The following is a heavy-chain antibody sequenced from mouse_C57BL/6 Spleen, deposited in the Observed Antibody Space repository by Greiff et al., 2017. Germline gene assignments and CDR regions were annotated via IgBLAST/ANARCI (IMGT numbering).Heavy chain of an antibody. CDR2: IDPEDGET. CDR1: GFNIKDYY. V-gene: IGHV14-2*01. D-gene: IGHD2-1*01. CDR3: ARPYGNYEGYYAMDY. Sequence: EVKLQESGAELVKPGASVKLSCTASGFNIKDYYMHWVKQRTEQGLEWIGRIDPEDGETKYAPKFQGKATITADTSSNTAYLQLSSLTSEDTAVYYCARPYGNYEGYYAMDYWGQGTSVTVSS. J-gene: IGHJ4*01.